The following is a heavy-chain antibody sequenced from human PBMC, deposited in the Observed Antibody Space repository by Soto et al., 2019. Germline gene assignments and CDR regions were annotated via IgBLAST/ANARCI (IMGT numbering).Heavy chain of an antibody. CDR1: GFTFSNYA. J-gene: IGHJ5*02. D-gene: IGHD3-10*01. V-gene: IGHV3-23*01. CDR3: ARDAISMVRGTNNWFDP. Sequence: EVQLLESGGGLVQPGGPLTLSCAASGFTFSNYAMSWVRQAPGKGLEWVSAISGGGISTYYADSVRGRFTISRDNSRNTLYLRMNRLRAEDTAVYYCARDAISMVRGTNNWFDPWGQGTLVTVSS. CDR2: ISGGGIST.